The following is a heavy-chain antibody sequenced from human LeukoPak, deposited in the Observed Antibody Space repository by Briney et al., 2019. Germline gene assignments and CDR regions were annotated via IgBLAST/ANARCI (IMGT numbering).Heavy chain of an antibody. J-gene: IGHJ1*01. CDR1: GGSISSYY. V-gene: IGHV4-59*12. Sequence: PSETLSLTCTVSGGSISSYYWSWIRQPPGKGLEWIGSIYYSGSTYYNPSLKSRVTISVDTSKNQFSLKLSSVTAADTAVYYCASGVGAVEYFQHWGQGTLVTVSS. CDR2: IYYSGST. D-gene: IGHD1-26*01. CDR3: ASGVGAVEYFQH.